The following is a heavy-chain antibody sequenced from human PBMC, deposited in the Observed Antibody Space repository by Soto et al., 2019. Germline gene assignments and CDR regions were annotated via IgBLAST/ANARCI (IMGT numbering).Heavy chain of an antibody. CDR3: ARDRFYYGSGAPAHYFDY. CDR1: GGSISSGGYS. J-gene: IGHJ4*02. Sequence: SETLSLTCAVSGGSISSGGYSWSWIRQHPGKGLEWIGYIYYSGSTYYNPSLKSRVTISVDTSKNQFSLKLSSVTAADTAVYYCARDRFYYGSGAPAHYFDYWGQGTLVTVSS. CDR2: IYYSGST. D-gene: IGHD3-10*01. V-gene: IGHV4-31*11.